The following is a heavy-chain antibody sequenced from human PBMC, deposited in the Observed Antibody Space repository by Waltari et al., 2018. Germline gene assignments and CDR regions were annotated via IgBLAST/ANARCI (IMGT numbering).Heavy chain of an antibody. CDR3: ARSYAGYYGIGMPFDY. V-gene: IGHV3-48*04. CDR1: GFIFSSHS. CDR2: ISNSGGTI. D-gene: IGHD3-10*01. Sequence: EVQLVESGGGLVQPGGSLRLSCAASGFIFSSHSMHWVRQAPGKGLEWISYISNSGGTIYDVDSVKGRFTISRDNAKNSLYLQMNSLRTEDTAVYYCARSYAGYYGIGMPFDYWGQGTLVTVSS. J-gene: IGHJ4*02.